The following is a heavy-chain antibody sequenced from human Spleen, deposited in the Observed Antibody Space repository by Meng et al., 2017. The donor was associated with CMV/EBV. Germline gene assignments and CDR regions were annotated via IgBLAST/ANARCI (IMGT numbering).Heavy chain of an antibody. J-gene: IGHJ6*02. Sequence: SETLSLTCTVSGYSISSGYYWGWIRQPPGKGLEWIGSIYHSGSTYYNPSLKSRVTISVDTSKNQFSLKLSSVTAADTAVYYCARDYDFRSGHYYYAMDVWGQGTTVTVSS. CDR2: IYHSGST. CDR3: ARDYDFRSGHYYYAMDV. V-gene: IGHV4-38-2*02. CDR1: GYSISSGYY. D-gene: IGHD3-3*01.